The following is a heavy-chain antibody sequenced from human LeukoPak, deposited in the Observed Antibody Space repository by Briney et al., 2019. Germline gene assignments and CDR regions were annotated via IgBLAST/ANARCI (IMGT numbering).Heavy chain of an antibody. J-gene: IGHJ6*02. D-gene: IGHD2-2*01. CDR3: ASGYCSSTSCYSRMDV. CDR2: INHSGST. V-gene: IGHV4-34*01. Sequence: PSETLSLTCAVYGGSFSGYYWSWIRQPPGKGLEWIGEINHSGSTNYNPSLKSRVTISVDTSKNQFSLKLSSVTAADTAVYYCASGYCSSTSCYSRMDVWGQGTTVTVSS. CDR1: GGSFSGYY.